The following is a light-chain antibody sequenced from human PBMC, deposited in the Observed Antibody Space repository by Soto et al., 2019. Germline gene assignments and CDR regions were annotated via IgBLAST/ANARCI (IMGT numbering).Light chain of an antibody. CDR1: QSISSY. V-gene: IGKV1-39*01. CDR2: AAS. Sequence: DLQMTQSPSSLSASVGDRVTITCRASQSISSYLNWYQQKPGKAPKLLIYAASSLQSGVPSRFSGSGSGTDFTLTISSLQPEDFPTYYCQQSYSTPWTFGQGTKVEIK. CDR3: QQSYSTPWT. J-gene: IGKJ1*01.